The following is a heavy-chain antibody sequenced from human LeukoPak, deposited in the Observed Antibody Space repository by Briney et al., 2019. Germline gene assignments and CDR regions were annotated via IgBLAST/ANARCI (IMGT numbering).Heavy chain of an antibody. CDR3: ARDAYCTNGVCRYSGRDY. Sequence: ASVKVSCKASGYTFTSYGISWVRQAPGQGLEWMGWISPYNGNTNYAQKLQGRVTMTTDTSTSTAYMELRSLRSDDTAVYYCARDAYCTNGVCRYSGRDYWGQGTLVTVSS. CDR1: GYTFTSYG. CDR2: ISPYNGNT. V-gene: IGHV1-18*04. J-gene: IGHJ4*02. D-gene: IGHD2-8*01.